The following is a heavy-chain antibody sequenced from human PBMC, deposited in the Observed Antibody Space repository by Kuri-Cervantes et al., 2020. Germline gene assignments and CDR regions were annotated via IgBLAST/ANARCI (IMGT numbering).Heavy chain of an antibody. V-gene: IGHV3-21*01. CDR3: AKDGGYGSGYPFDY. CDR2: ISSSSSYI. Sequence: GGSLRLCCAASGFTFSTYWMSWVRQAPGKGLEWVSSISSSSSYIYYADSVKGRFTISRDNSKNTLYLQMNSLRAEDTAVYYCAKDGGYGSGYPFDYWGQGTLVTVSS. CDR1: GFTFSTYW. D-gene: IGHD3-22*01. J-gene: IGHJ4*02.